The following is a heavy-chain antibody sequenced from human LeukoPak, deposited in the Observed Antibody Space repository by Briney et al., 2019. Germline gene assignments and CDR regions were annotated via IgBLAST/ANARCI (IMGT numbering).Heavy chain of an antibody. CDR2: ISWDGGST. D-gene: IGHD2-8*01. CDR3: AKEGLSEALDY. CDR1: GFTFDDYA. Sequence: PGGSLRLSCAASGFTFDDYAMHWVRQAPGKGLEWVSLISWDGGSTYYADSVKGRFTISRDNSKNSLYLQMNSLKAEDTALYYCAKEGLSEALDYWDQGTLVTVSS. V-gene: IGHV3-43D*03. J-gene: IGHJ4*02.